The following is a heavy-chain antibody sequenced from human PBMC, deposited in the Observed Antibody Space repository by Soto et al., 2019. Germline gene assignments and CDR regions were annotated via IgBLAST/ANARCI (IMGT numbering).Heavy chain of an antibody. V-gene: IGHV3-30*18. CDR1: GFTFSSYG. CDR2: ISYDGSNK. CDR3: AKSQYYYDSSGYSPLLQH. D-gene: IGHD3-22*01. J-gene: IGHJ1*01. Sequence: GGSLRLSCAASGFTFSSYGMHWVRQAPGKGLEWVAVISYDGSNKYYADSVKGRFTISRDNSKNTLYLQMNSLRAEDTAVYYCAKSQYYYDSSGYSPLLQHWGHGTLVTVSS.